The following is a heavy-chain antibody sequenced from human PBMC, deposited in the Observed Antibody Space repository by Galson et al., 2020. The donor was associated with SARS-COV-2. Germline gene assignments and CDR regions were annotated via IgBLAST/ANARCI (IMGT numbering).Heavy chain of an antibody. D-gene: IGHD1-26*01. CDR3: AKCGERRPAFFDY. V-gene: IGHV3-23*01. Sequence: GESLKISCAASGFTFSSYAMSWVRQAPGKGLEWVSAISGSGGSTYYADSVKGRFTISRDNSKNTLYLQMNSLRAEDTAVYYCAKCGERRPAFFDYWGQGTLVTVSS. J-gene: IGHJ4*02. CDR1: GFTFSSYA. CDR2: ISGSGGST.